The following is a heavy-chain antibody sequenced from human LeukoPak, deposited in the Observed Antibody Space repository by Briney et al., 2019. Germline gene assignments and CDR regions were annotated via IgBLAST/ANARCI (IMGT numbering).Heavy chain of an antibody. Sequence: GGSLRLSCAASGFTFSSYSMNWVRQAPGKGLEWVSSISSSSSYIYYADSVKGRFTISRDNAKNSLYLQMNSLRAEDTAVYYCARDRSYYYYMDVWGKGNTVTVSS. CDR1: GFTFSSYS. J-gene: IGHJ6*03. V-gene: IGHV3-21*01. CDR2: ISSSSSYI. CDR3: ARDRSYYYYMDV.